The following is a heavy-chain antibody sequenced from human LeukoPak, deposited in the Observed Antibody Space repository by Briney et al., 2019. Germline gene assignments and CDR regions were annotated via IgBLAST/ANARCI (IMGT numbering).Heavy chain of an antibody. CDR2: FDPEKSKT. Sequence: ASVKVSCRVSGYSLSELSMHWVRQAPGKGLEWMGGFDPEKSKTIYAQKFQGRVTMTEDTSTDTAYMEMSSLTSEDTAVYYCARRSQCSSSTCSKGGGFDIWGQGTKVTVSS. V-gene: IGHV1-24*01. CDR3: ARRSQCSSSTCSKGGGFDI. CDR1: GYSLSELS. D-gene: IGHD2-2*01. J-gene: IGHJ3*02.